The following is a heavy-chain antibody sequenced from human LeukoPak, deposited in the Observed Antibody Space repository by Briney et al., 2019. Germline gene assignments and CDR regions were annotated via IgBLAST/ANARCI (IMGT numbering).Heavy chain of an antibody. V-gene: IGHV3-30-3*01. CDR3: ARELEAANDNLDY. J-gene: IGHJ4*02. Sequence: PGGSLRLSCAASGFTFSSYAMHWVRQAPGKGLEWVAVISYDGSNKYYADSVKGRFTISRDNSKNTLYLQMNSLRAEDTAVYYCARELEAANDNLDYWGRGTLVTVSS. CDR1: GFTFSSYA. D-gene: IGHD1-1*01. CDR2: ISYDGSNK.